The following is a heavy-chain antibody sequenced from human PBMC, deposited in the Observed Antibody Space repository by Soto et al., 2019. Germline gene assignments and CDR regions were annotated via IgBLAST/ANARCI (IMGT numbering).Heavy chain of an antibody. CDR1: GYTFTGYY. J-gene: IGHJ5*02. CDR2: INPNSGGT. CDR3: ARGNRRVLWFGDSSWFDP. D-gene: IGHD3-10*01. V-gene: IGHV1-2*04. Sequence: ASVKVSCKASGYTFTGYYMHWVRQAPGQGLEWMGWINPNSGGTNYAQKFQGWVTMTRDTSISTAYMELRSLRSDDTAVYYCARGNRRVLWFGDSSWFDPWGQGTLVTVSS.